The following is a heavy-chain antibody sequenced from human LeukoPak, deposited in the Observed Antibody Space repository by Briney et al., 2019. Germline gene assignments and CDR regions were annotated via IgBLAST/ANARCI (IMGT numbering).Heavy chain of an antibody. J-gene: IGHJ3*02. Sequence: PGGSLRLSRAASGLTVSSNYMSWVRQAPGKGLEWVSVIYSGGSTYYADSVKGRFTISRDNSKNTLYLQMNSLRAEDTAVYYCARDSSSRFDIWGQGTMVTVSS. CDR2: IYSGGST. D-gene: IGHD6-13*01. CDR1: GLTVSSNY. CDR3: ARDSSSRFDI. V-gene: IGHV3-66*01.